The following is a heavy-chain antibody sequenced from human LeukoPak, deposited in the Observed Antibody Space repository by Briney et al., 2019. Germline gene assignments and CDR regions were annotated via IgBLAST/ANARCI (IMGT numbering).Heavy chain of an antibody. V-gene: IGHV3-7*01. CDR3: ATDRGWRTSGYYLYYFEY. J-gene: IGHJ4*02. D-gene: IGHD3-3*01. CDR1: GFIFTNYF. CDR2: IKHDGSEK. Sequence: GGSLRLSCAASGFIFTNYFMSWVRQAPGKGLEWVASIKHDGSEKYYVDSVRGQFTISRDNTMNSLYLQMSSLRAEDTAVYYCATDRGWRTSGYYLYYFEYWGQGTLVTYSS.